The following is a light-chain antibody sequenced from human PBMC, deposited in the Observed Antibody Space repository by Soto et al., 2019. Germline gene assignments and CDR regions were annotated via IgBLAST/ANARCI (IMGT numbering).Light chain of an antibody. CDR1: QSVGSSS. CDR3: QHYGSSWWT. V-gene: IGKV3-20*01. CDR2: GAS. J-gene: IGKJ1*01. Sequence: EIVLTQSPGTLSLSPGERATLSCGASQSVGSSSLAWYQQKPGRAPRLLIYGASSRATGIPDRFSGSGSGTDFTLTISRLEPEDFAVYYCQHYGSSWWTFGQGSKVEI.